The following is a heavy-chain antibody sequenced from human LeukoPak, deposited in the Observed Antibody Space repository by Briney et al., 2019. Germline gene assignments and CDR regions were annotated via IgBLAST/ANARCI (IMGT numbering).Heavy chain of an antibody. CDR2: ISADNGNT. Sequence: ASVKVSCKASGYIFTNYGISWVRQAPGQGLEWMAWISADNGNTYYAQNLQGRVTMDTDTPTSTAYMELRSLRSDDTAVYYCARHFNYYESSGYYWYYFDYWGQGTLVTVSS. V-gene: IGHV1-18*01. CDR1: GYIFTNYG. J-gene: IGHJ4*02. D-gene: IGHD3-22*01. CDR3: ARHFNYYESSGYYWYYFDY.